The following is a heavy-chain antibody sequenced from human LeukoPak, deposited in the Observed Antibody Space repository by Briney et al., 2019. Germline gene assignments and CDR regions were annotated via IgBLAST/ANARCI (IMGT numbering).Heavy chain of an antibody. V-gene: IGHV3-7*01. Sequence: PGGSLRLSCAPSGFTFSTYWMGWVRQAPGKGLEWLANINQGGSEKYYVDSVKGRFTISRDNAKNSLYLQMNSLRAEDTAVYWCARDYIAYDPLDYWGQGTLVTVSS. CDR3: ARDYIAYDPLDY. J-gene: IGHJ4*02. CDR2: INQGGSEK. D-gene: IGHD3-3*01. CDR1: GFTFSTYW.